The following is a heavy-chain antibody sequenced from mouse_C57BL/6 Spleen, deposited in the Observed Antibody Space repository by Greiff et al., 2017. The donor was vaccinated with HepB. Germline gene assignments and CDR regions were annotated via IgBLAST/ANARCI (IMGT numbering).Heavy chain of an antibody. CDR2: ISSGGDYI. D-gene: IGHD2-4*01. CDR3: TRLGDYDEGYAMDY. Sequence: EVKLMESGEGLVKPGGSLKLSCAASGFTFSSYAMSWVRQTPEKRLEWVAYISSGGDYIYYADTVKGRFTISRDNARNTLYLQMSSLKSEDTAMYYCTRLGDYDEGYAMDYWGQGTSVTVSS. V-gene: IGHV5-9-1*02. J-gene: IGHJ4*01. CDR1: GFTFSSYA.